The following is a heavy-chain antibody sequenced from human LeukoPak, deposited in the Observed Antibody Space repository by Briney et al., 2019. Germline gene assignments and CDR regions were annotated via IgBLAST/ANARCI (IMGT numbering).Heavy chain of an antibody. CDR2: ISFDGSDQ. CDR3: AKDLFYYGLASFDP. D-gene: IGHD3-10*01. Sequence: PGRSLRLSCAASGFTFRSFAMHWVRQAPGKGLEWVAVISFDGSDQYYADSVKGRLTISRDNSKNTLYLQMNSLRTEETAVYYCAKDLFYYGLASFDPWGQGTLVTVSS. J-gene: IGHJ5*02. CDR1: GFTFRSFA. V-gene: IGHV3-30*18.